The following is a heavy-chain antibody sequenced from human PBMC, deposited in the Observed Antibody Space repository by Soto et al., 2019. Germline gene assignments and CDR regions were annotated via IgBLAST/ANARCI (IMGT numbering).Heavy chain of an antibody. J-gene: IGHJ4*02. Sequence: SVKVTCKDSGGTLSSNAISWVRQAHGQGLEWMGGIIPIFGTANYAQKFQGRVTITADESTSTAYMELSSLRSEDTAVYYCARDWYDSSGYTMEFYFDYWGQGTLVTVSS. V-gene: IGHV1-69*13. CDR1: GGTLSSNA. CDR2: IIPIFGTA. D-gene: IGHD3-22*01. CDR3: ARDWYDSSGYTMEFYFDY.